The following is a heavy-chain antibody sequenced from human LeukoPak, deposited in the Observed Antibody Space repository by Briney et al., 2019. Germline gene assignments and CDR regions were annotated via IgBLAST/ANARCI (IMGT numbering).Heavy chain of an antibody. CDR3: ARTSYDSSGPEFDAFDI. CDR2: ICHSGST. Sequence: PSETLSLTCTVSGGSISSSNYYWGWIRQPPGKGLEWIGSICHSGSTYYNPSLKSRVTISVDTTKNQFSLKLSSVTAADTAVYYCARTSYDSSGPEFDAFDIWGQGTMVTVSS. D-gene: IGHD3-22*01. V-gene: IGHV4-39*07. J-gene: IGHJ3*02. CDR1: GGSISSSNYY.